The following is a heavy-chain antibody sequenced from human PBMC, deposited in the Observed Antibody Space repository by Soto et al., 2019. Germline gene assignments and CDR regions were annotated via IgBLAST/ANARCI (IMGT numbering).Heavy chain of an antibody. J-gene: IGHJ4*02. CDR2: IIPIFGTA. CDR1: GGTFSSYA. Sequence: QVQLVQSGAEVKKPGSSVKVSCKASGGTFSSYAISWVRQAPGQGLEWVGGIIPIFGTANYAQKFQGRVTITADESTSTAYMELSSLRSGDTAVYYCARDSSPYYDSSGSPDYWGQGTLVTVSS. D-gene: IGHD3-22*01. V-gene: IGHV1-69*01. CDR3: ARDSSPYYDSSGSPDY.